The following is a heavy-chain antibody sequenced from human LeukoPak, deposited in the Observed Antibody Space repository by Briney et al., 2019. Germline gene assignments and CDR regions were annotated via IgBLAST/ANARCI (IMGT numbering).Heavy chain of an antibody. Sequence: PSETLSLTCAVSGGSISSSNWWSWVRQPPRKGLEWIGEIYHSGSTNYNPSLKSLVTISVDTSTNQFSLKLSSVTAAATAVYYCARDADTYYFDSSGYWVFWSQGTQLSVPS. D-gene: IGHD3-22*01. CDR2: IYHSGST. J-gene: IGHJ4*02. V-gene: IGHV4-4*02. CDR3: ARDADTYYFDSSGYWVF. CDR1: GGSISSSNW.